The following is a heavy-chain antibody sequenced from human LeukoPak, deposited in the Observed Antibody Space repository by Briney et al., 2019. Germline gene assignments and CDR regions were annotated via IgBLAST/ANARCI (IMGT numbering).Heavy chain of an antibody. CDR3: AKELTTERTPGVDS. CDR2: ISGSGDTT. J-gene: IGHJ4*02. D-gene: IGHD4-17*01. Sequence: GGSLRLSCTASGFTFSSYSMSWVRQCPGTGLEWVAAISGSGDTTFYADSVKGRFTLSSENPKKTLYLQVHSLRAEDTAVYFCAKELTTERTPGVDSWGQGTLVTVSS. CDR1: GFTFSSYS. V-gene: IGHV3-23*01.